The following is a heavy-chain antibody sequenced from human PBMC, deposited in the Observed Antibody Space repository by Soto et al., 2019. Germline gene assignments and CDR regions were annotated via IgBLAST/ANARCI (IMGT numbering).Heavy chain of an antibody. D-gene: IGHD3-16*01. CDR3: AREEKQLSRYGGDFDY. J-gene: IGHJ4*02. Sequence: ASETLSLTCSVSGGSISSGYYYWSWIRQPPGKGLEWIGNIYYSGNTYYNPSLKSRVTISVDTSKNQFSLKVTSVTAADTAVYFCAREEKQLSRYGGDFDYWGQGILVTVSS. CDR2: IYYSGNT. V-gene: IGHV4-30-4*02. CDR1: GGSISSGYYY.